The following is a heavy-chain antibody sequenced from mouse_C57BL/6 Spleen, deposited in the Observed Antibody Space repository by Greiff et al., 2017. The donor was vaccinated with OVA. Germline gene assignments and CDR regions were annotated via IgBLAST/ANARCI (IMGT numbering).Heavy chain of an antibody. CDR3: ARENYGYDENYAMDY. CDR1: GYAFSSSW. J-gene: IGHJ4*01. D-gene: IGHD2-2*01. Sequence: QVQLKESGPELVKPGASVKIFCKASGYAFSSSWMKWVKQRPGKGLERIGWFYSGDGDTNYNGKFKGKATLTADKSSSTAYMQRSSLTSEDSAVYFCARENYGYDENYAMDYWGQGTSVTVSS. V-gene: IGHV1-82*01. CDR2: FYSGDGDT.